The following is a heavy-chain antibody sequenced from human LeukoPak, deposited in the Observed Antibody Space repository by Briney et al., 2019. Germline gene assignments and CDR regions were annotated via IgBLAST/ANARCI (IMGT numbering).Heavy chain of an antibody. CDR1: GFTFSSYA. Sequence: GGSLRLSCAASGFTFSSYAMYWVRQAPGKGLEWVSGIFGSGGSTHYADSVKGRFTISRDNSKNTVYLQMNSLRAEDTAVYYCAKAVGGSCQPVFGYWGQGTLVTVSS. V-gene: IGHV3-23*01. CDR3: AKAVGGSCQPVFGY. J-gene: IGHJ4*02. CDR2: IFGSGGST. D-gene: IGHD2-15*01.